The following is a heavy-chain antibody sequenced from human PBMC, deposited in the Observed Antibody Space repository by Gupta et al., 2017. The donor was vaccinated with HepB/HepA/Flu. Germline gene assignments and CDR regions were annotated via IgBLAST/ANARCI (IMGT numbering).Heavy chain of an antibody. CDR2: IYYSGST. CDR3: ASYDFWSGYPGLGHQDY. J-gene: IGHJ4*02. V-gene: IGHV4-39*01. Sequence: QLQLQESGPGLVKPSETLSLTCTVSGGSISSSSYYWGWIRQPPGKGLEWIGSIYYSGSTYYNPSLKSRVTISVDTSKNQFSLKLSSVTAADTAVYYCASYDFWSGYPGLGHQDYWGQGTLVTVSS. CDR1: GGSISSSSYY. D-gene: IGHD3-3*01.